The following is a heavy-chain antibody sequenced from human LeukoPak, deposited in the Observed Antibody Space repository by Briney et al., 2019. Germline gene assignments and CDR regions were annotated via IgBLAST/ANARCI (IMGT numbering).Heavy chain of an antibody. J-gene: IGHJ4*02. CDR3: AREGQWVDY. CDR1: GGSISSYY. D-gene: IGHD6-19*01. CDR2: IYYSGST. Sequence: SETLSLTCTVSGGSISSYYWSWIRQPPGKGLEWIGYIYYSGSTYYNPSLKSRVTISVDTSKNQFSLKLSSVTAADTAVYYCAREGQWVDYWGQGTLVTVSS. V-gene: IGHV4-59*12.